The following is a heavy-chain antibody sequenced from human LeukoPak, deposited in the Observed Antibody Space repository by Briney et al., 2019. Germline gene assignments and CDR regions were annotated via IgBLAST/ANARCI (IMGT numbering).Heavy chain of an antibody. Sequence: GGSLRLSCAASGFTFSSYSMNWARQAPGKGLEWVSSISSSSSYIYYADSVKGRFTISRDNAKNSLYLQMNSLRAEDTAVYYCARGRWYDLGAFDIWGQGTMVTVSS. V-gene: IGHV3-21*01. CDR2: ISSSSSYI. CDR1: GFTFSSYS. D-gene: IGHD6-13*01. J-gene: IGHJ3*02. CDR3: ARGRWYDLGAFDI.